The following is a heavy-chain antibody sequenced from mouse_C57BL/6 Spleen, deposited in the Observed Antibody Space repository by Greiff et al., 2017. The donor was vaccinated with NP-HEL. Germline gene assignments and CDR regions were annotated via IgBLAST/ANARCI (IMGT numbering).Heavy chain of an antibody. Sequence: EVQRVESGGGLVKPGGSLKLSCAASGFTFSDYGMHWVRQAPEKGLEWVAYISSGSSTIYYADTVKGRFTISRDNAKNTLFLQMTSLRSEDTAMYYCARGLIYDGYSYYAMDYWGQGTSVTVSS. D-gene: IGHD2-3*01. CDR2: ISSGSSTI. CDR3: ARGLIYDGYSYYAMDY. V-gene: IGHV5-17*01. CDR1: GFTFSDYG. J-gene: IGHJ4*01.